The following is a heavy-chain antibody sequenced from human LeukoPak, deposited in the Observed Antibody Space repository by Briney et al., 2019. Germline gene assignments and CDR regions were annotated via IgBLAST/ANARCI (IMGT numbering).Heavy chain of an antibody. CDR1: GYTFTSYD. CDR3: ARGLVSSWFGYYYYYMDV. CDR2: MNPNSGNT. J-gene: IGHJ6*03. D-gene: IGHD3-10*01. Sequence: ASVKVSCKASGYTFTSYDINWVRQATGQGLEWMGWMNPNSGNTDYAQKFQGRVTITRNTSISTAYMELSSLRSEDTAVYYCARGLVSSWFGYYYYYMDVWGKGTTVTVSS. V-gene: IGHV1-8*03.